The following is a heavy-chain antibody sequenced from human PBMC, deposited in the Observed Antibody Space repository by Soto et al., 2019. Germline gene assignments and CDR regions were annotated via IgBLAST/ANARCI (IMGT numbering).Heavy chain of an antibody. D-gene: IGHD3-9*01. J-gene: IGHJ4*02. CDR3: ALTTYYNILSFDY. Sequence: SVKVSCKASGGTFSSYAISWVRQAPGQGLEWMGGIIPIFGTANYAQKFQGRVTITADESTSTAYMELSSLRSEDTAVYYCALTTYYNILSFDYWGQGTLVTVSS. CDR1: GGTFSSYA. CDR2: IIPIFGTA. V-gene: IGHV1-69*13.